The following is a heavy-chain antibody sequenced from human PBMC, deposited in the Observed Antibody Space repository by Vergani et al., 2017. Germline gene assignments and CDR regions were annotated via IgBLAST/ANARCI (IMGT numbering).Heavy chain of an antibody. CDR3: ARDPNFAAVFDY. V-gene: IGHV3-21*01. CDR2: ISSSSSYI. Sequence: EVQLVESGGGLVKPGGSLRLSCAASGFTFSSYSMNWVRQAPGKGLEWVSSISSSSSYIYYADSVKGRFTISRDNAKNSLYLQMNSLRAEDTAVYYCARDPNFAAVFDYWGQGTLVTVSS. J-gene: IGHJ4*02. D-gene: IGHD6-13*01. CDR1: GFTFSSYS.